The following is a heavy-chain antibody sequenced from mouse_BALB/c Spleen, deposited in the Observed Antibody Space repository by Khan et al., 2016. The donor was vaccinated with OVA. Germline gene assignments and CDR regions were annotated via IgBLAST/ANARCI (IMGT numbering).Heavy chain of an antibody. CDR3: ARSGYDYFAY. Sequence: QVQLKQSGAELVRPGSSVKISCKASGYGFSNSLMNWVKQGPGQGLECIGQIYPGDGNTNYNGKFQDKATLTVDKSSSTAYMQLSSLTSEDSAVYFCARSGYDYFAYWGQGTLVTVSA. CDR2: IYPGDGNT. D-gene: IGHD2-14*01. J-gene: IGHJ3*01. V-gene: IGHV1-80*01. CDR1: GYGFSNSL.